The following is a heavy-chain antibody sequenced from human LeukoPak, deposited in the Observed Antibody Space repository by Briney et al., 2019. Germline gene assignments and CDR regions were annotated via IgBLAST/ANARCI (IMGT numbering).Heavy chain of an antibody. CDR1: GGSISSYY. Sequence: SETLSLTCTVSGGSISSYYWGWIRQPPGKGLEWIGNIFYSGSTYYSPSLRGRVTISLDTSRNQFSLKLNSVTAADTAVYYCAKSNGYGLVDIWGQGTMVTVSS. J-gene: IGHJ3*02. V-gene: IGHV4-39*07. CDR2: IFYSGST. CDR3: AKSNGYGLVDI. D-gene: IGHD3-10*01.